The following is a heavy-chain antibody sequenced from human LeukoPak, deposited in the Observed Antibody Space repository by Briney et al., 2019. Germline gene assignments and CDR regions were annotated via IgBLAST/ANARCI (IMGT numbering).Heavy chain of an antibody. Sequence: SETLSLTCTVSGYSISSGYFWGWMRQPPGKGLEWIGSIYQSETAHYNPSLKSRVTISVDTSKNQFSLKLRSVMAADTAVYYCARGGYWGQGTLVTVSS. CDR3: ARGGY. CDR2: IYQSETA. J-gene: IGHJ4*02. CDR1: GYSISSGYF. V-gene: IGHV4-38-2*02.